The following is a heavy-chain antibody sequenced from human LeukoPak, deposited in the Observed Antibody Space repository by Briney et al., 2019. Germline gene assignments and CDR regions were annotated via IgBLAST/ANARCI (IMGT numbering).Heavy chain of an antibody. J-gene: IGHJ4*02. D-gene: IGHD3-22*01. CDR2: INHSGST. CDR3: ARVFAPYYYDSSGYYWGPFDY. Sequence: SETLSLTCAVYGGSFSGYYWSWIRQPPGKGLEWIGEINHSGSTYYNPSLKSRVTISVDTSKNQFSLKLSSVTAADTAVYYCARVFAPYYYDSSGYYWGPFDYWGQGTLVTVSS. V-gene: IGHV4-34*01. CDR1: GGSFSGYY.